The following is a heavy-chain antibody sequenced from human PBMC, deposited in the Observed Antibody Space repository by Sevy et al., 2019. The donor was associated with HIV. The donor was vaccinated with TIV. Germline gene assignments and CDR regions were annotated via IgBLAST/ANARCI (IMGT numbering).Heavy chain of an antibody. Sequence: GGSLRLSCAASGFTFSSYAMSWVRQAPGKGLEWVSAISGSGGSTYYADSVKGRFTISRDNSKNTLYLQMNSLRAEDTAVYYCAGSYSSRGHAFDIRGQGTMVTVSS. V-gene: IGHV3-23*01. CDR3: AGSYSSRGHAFDI. D-gene: IGHD6-13*01. CDR2: ISGSGGST. J-gene: IGHJ3*02. CDR1: GFTFSSYA.